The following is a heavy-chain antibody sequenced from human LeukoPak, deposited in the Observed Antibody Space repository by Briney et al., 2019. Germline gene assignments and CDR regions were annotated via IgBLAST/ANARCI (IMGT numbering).Heavy chain of an antibody. CDR2: MNPNSGST. CDR1: GYTFTSYD. J-gene: IGHJ4*02. CDR3: ARDERYYDSSGYYYPLGY. Sequence: ASVKVSCKASGYTFTSYDINWVRQATGQGLEWMGWMNPNSGSTSYAQKFQGRVTMTRDTSTSTVYMELSSLRSEDTAVYYCARDERYYDSSGYYYPLGYWGQGTLVTVSS. V-gene: IGHV1-8*01. D-gene: IGHD3-22*01.